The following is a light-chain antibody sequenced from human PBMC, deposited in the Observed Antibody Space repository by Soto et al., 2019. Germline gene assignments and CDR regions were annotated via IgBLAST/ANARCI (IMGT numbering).Light chain of an antibody. CDR3: QQYGSSPIT. CDR2: GAS. V-gene: IGKV3-20*01. J-gene: IGKJ5*01. CDR1: QSVSSSY. Sequence: EIVLTQSPGTLSLSPGERATLACRASQSVSSSYLAWYQQKHGQXPRLLIYGASSRATGIPDKFSGSGSGTDLTITISRLEPEDFAVYYCQQYGSSPITFGQGTRLEIK.